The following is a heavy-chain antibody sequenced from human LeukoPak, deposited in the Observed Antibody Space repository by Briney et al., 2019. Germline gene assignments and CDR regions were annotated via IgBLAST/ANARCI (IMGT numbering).Heavy chain of an antibody. Sequence: ASVKVSCKASGYTFTSYGISWVRQAPGQGLEWMGWISAYNGNTNYAQKLQGRVTMPTDTSTSTAYMELRSLRSEDTAVYYRARVKGYLNVLHAFDIWGQGTMVTVSS. D-gene: IGHD2-8*02. CDR3: ARVKGYLNVLHAFDI. CDR2: ISAYNGNT. CDR1: GYTFTSYG. J-gene: IGHJ3*02. V-gene: IGHV1-18*01.